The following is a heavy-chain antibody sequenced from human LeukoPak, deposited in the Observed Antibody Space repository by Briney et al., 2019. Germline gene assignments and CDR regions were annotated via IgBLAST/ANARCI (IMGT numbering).Heavy chain of an antibody. Sequence: SETLSLTPGVSGGSFSGFYCSSVREPPRGGVEWIGGIHHSGTTNYNPSPKSRVTISLDTSTTQFSLRLNSVTAADTAVYYGARARRGSISARQGCYQHWAQGSLVTVSS. CDR3: ARARRGSISARQGCYQH. CDR1: GGSFSGFY. J-gene: IGHJ1*01. D-gene: IGHD3-3*02. V-gene: IGHV4-34*01. CDR2: IHHSGTT.